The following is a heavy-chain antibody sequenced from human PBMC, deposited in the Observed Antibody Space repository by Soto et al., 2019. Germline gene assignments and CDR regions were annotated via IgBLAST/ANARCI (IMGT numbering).Heavy chain of an antibody. D-gene: IGHD3-10*01. CDR3: ERAADMIRGVIFGY. J-gene: IGHJ4*02. V-gene: IGHV3-7*04. CDR2: IKKDGSEI. Sequence: EVQLVESGGGLVQPGGSLRLSCAASGFTFSSYWMAWVRQAPGKGLEWVANIKKDGSEIYYVDSVKGRFAISRDNAKNSLYMQLNSLRVDATALYYCERAADMIRGVIFGYWGQGNMVTVSS. CDR1: GFTFSSYW.